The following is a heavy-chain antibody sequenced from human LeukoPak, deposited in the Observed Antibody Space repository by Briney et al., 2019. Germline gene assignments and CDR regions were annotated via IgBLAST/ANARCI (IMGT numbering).Heavy chain of an antibody. D-gene: IGHD3-10*01. V-gene: IGHV3-74*01. Sequence: PGGSLRLSCAASGFTFSSYGMHWVRQAPGKGLVWVSRINSDGSSTSYADSVKGRFTISKDNAKNTLYLKMISLRAEDTAVYYCARVYYGYFFDYWGQGTLVTVSS. J-gene: IGHJ4*02. CDR3: ARVYYGYFFDY. CDR2: INSDGSST. CDR1: GFTFSSYG.